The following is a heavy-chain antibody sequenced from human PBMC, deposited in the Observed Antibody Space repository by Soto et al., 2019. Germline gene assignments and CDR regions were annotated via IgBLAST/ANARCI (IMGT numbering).Heavy chain of an antibody. Sequence: SETLSLTCTVSGASICSGDYYWSWIRQHPGKGLERIGYIYYSGGTYYNPSLKSRVTISVDTSKNQFSLELSSVTAADTAVYYCASIYDSSGYYYGNNWFDPWGQGTLVT. D-gene: IGHD3-22*01. J-gene: IGHJ5*02. CDR2: IYYSGGT. CDR1: GASICSGDYY. CDR3: ASIYDSSGYYYGNNWFDP. V-gene: IGHV4-31*02.